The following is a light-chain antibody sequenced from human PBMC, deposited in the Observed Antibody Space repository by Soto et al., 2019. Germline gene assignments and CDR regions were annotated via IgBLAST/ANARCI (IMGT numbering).Light chain of an antibody. CDR1: ESVKRN. CDR2: GAS. V-gene: IGKV3-15*01. Sequence: IVMTQSPATLSVSPGGRATLSFRASESVKRNLAWYQQRTGKSPRLLLYGASTRATGTPARLSGSGYGTELTITITSIKYDDFELYLCQHYNNWPLTFGGGTKVDIK. CDR3: QHYNNWPLT. J-gene: IGKJ4*01.